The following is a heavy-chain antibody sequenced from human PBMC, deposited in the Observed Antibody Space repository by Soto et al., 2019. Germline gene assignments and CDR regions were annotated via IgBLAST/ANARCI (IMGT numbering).Heavy chain of an antibody. CDR1: GGTFSSYA. D-gene: IGHD1-7*01. V-gene: IGHV1-69*13. J-gene: IGHJ6*03. CDR3: ARGVRATGTTGYYYYMDV. CDR2: IIPIFGTA. Sequence: SVKVSCKASGGTFSSYAISWVRQAPGQGLEWMGGIIPIFGTANYAQKFQGRVTITADESTSTAYMELSSLRSEDTAVYYCARGVRATGTTGYYYYMDVWGKGTTVTVSS.